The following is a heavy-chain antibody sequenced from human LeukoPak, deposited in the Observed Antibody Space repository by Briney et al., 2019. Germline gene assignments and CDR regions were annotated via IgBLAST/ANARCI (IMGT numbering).Heavy chain of an antibody. CDR1: GGTFSSYA. CDR2: IIPIFGTA. Sequence: ASVKVSCKASGGTFSSYAISWVRQAPGQGLEWMGGIIPIFGTANYAQKFQGRVTITADESTSTAYMELSSLRSERTAVYYCARGRYCSSTSCYVPSPHFDYWGQGTLVTVSS. CDR3: ARGRYCSSTSCYVPSPHFDY. D-gene: IGHD2-2*01. V-gene: IGHV1-69*13. J-gene: IGHJ4*02.